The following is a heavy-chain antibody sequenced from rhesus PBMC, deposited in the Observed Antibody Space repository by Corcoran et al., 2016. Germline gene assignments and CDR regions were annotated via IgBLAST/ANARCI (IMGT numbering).Heavy chain of an antibody. CDR2: IKNKTNST. Sequence: QVQLQESGPGLVKPSETLSLTCAVSGGSIRIRNWWSWIRQHPGNGLEWIVGIKNKTNSTNNNPSRKSRVTISKDTSKNQFALKLSSVTAADTAVYYWARGGIAAAGRFAYWGQGVLVTVSS. CDR3: ARGGIAAAGRFAY. V-gene: IGHV4S18*01. J-gene: IGHJ4*01. CDR1: GGSIRIRNW. D-gene: IGHD6-25*01.